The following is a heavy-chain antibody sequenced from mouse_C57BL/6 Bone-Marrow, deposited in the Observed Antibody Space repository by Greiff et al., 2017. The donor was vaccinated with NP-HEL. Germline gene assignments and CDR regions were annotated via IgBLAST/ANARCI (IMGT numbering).Heavy chain of an antibody. J-gene: IGHJ4*01. V-gene: IGHV1-26*01. CDR2: INPNNGGT. Sequence: VQLQQSGPELVKPGASVKISCKASGYTFTDYYMNWVKQSHGKSLERIGDINPNNGGTSYNQKFKGKATLTVDKSSSTAYMGLHSLTSEDSAVYYCARDLYEAMDYWGQGTSVTVSS. CDR3: ARDLYEAMDY. D-gene: IGHD1-1*01. CDR1: GYTFTDYY.